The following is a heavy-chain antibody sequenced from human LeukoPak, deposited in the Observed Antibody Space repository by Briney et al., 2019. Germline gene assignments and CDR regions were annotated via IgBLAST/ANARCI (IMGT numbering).Heavy chain of an antibody. V-gene: IGHV3-48*04. Sequence: PGGSLRLSCAASGFTFSNYSMNWVRQAPGKGLEWVSYIDTSGSAMYYAVPVKGRFTISRDNARNSLYLQMNSLRAEDTAVYYCARARKGYYFDYWGQGTLVTVSS. CDR3: ARARKGYYFDY. D-gene: IGHD1-14*01. J-gene: IGHJ4*02. CDR2: IDTSGSAM. CDR1: GFTFSNYS.